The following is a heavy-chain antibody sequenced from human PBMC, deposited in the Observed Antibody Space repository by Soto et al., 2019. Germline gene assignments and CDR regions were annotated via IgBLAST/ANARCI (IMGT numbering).Heavy chain of an antibody. V-gene: IGHV4-31*03. CDR3: ARVVVGTVTSYPDY. J-gene: IGHJ4*02. Sequence: SETLSLTCTVSGGSISSGGYYWSWIRQHPGKGLEWIGYIYYSGSTYYNPSLKSRVTISVDTSENQFSLKLSSVTAADMAVYYCARVVVGTVTSYPDYWGQGTQVTVSS. CDR2: IYYSGST. D-gene: IGHD4-17*01. CDR1: GGSISSGGYY.